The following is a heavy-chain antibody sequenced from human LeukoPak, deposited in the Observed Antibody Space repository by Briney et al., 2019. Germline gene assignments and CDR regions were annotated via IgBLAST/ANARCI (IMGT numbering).Heavy chain of an antibody. Sequence: GGSLRLSCAASGFTFSSYAMSWVRQAPGKGLEWVSAISGSGGSTYYADSVKGRFTISRDNSKNTLYLQMNSLRAEDTAVYYCATKHLDYSNARRPSRPKFDYWGQGTLVTVSS. J-gene: IGHJ4*02. CDR2: ISGSGGST. D-gene: IGHD4-11*01. CDR1: GFTFSSYA. V-gene: IGHV3-23*01. CDR3: ATKHLDYSNARRPSRPKFDY.